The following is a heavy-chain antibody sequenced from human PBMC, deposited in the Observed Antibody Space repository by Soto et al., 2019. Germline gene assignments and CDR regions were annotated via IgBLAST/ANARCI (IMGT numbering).Heavy chain of an antibody. CDR1: GFTFSSYA. CDR3: ARVGRFLEWLSDY. Sequence: GGSLRLSCAASGFTFSSYAMHWVRQAPGKGLEWVAVISYDGSNKYYADSVKGRFTISRDNSKNTLYLQMNSLRAEDTAVYYCARVGRFLEWLSDYWGQGTLVTVS. D-gene: IGHD3-3*01. V-gene: IGHV3-30-3*01. CDR2: ISYDGSNK. J-gene: IGHJ4*02.